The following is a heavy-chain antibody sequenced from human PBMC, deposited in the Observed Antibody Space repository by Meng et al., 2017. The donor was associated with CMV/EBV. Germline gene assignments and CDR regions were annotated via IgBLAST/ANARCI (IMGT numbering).Heavy chain of an antibody. D-gene: IGHD2-2*02. V-gene: IGHV4-34*01. J-gene: IGHJ2*01. CDR1: FGGYS. CDR2: INHSGST. Sequence: FGGYSWSWIRQPPGKGLEWIGEINHSGSTNYNPSLKSRVTISVDTSKNQFSLKLSSVTAADTAVYYCARGEIVVVPAAIRFNWYFDLWGRGTLVTVSS. CDR3: ARGEIVVVPAAIRFNWYFDL.